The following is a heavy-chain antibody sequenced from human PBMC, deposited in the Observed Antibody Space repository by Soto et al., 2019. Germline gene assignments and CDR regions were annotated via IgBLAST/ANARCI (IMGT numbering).Heavy chain of an antibody. D-gene: IGHD6-6*01. J-gene: IGHJ4*02. Sequence: GGSLRLSCAASGFTFSSYSMNWVRQAPGKGLEWVSSISSSSSYIYYADSVKGRFTISRDNAKNSLYLQMNSLRAEDTAVYYCARDRVAARPLSCDYWGQGTLVTVSS. CDR2: ISSSSSYI. V-gene: IGHV3-21*01. CDR3: ARDRVAARPLSCDY. CDR1: GFTFSSYS.